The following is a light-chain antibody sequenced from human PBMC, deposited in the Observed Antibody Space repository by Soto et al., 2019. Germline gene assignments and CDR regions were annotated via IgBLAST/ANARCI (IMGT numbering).Light chain of an antibody. V-gene: IGLV2-23*02. CDR1: SSDVGSYNV. Sequence: QSVLTQPASVSGSPGQSITISCTGTSSDVGSYNVVSWYQQHPGTAPKLLIYEVSKRPSGVSDRFSGSKSGNTASLTISGLQAEDEADYHCCSYAGSSSAYVFGTGTKVTVL. CDR3: CSYAGSSSAYV. J-gene: IGLJ1*01. CDR2: EVS.